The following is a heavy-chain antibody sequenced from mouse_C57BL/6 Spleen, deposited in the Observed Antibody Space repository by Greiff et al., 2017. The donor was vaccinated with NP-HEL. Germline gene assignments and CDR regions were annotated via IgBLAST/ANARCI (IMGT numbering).Heavy chain of an antibody. V-gene: IGHV14-2*01. Sequence: VQLQQSGAELVKPGASVKLSCTASGFNIKDYYMPWVKQRTEQGLEWIGRIDPEDGETKYVPKFQGKDTITADTSSNTAYLQLSSLTSEDTAVYYCARGRVLFADWGQGTLVTVSA. CDR3: ARGRVLFAD. J-gene: IGHJ3*01. CDR2: IDPEDGET. CDR1: GFNIKDYY.